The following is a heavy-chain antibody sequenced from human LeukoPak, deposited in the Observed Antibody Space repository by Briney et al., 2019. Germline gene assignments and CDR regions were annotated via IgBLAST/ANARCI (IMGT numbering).Heavy chain of an antibody. Sequence: KPSETLSLTCTVSGGSISSGGYYWSWIRQHPGKGLEWIGFLHYSGSTFYNPSLKSRVTISVDKSKNQFSLKLSSVTAAATAESFCACDAYYCDSSGYYNNYFDYWGQGTLVTVSS. CDR1: GGSISSGGYY. D-gene: IGHD3-22*01. J-gene: IGHJ4*02. CDR3: ACDAYYCDSSGYYNNYFDY. V-gene: IGHV4-31*03. CDR2: LHYSGST.